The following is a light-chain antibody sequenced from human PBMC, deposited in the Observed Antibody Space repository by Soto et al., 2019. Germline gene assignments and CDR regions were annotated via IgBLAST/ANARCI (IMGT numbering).Light chain of an antibody. V-gene: IGLV2-11*01. CDR1: SSDVGGYNY. J-gene: IGLJ2*01. CDR2: DVS. Sequence: QSVLTQPRSVSGSPGQSVTISCTGTSSDVGGYNYVSWYQQHPGKAPKLMIYDVSKRPSGVPDRFSGSKSGNTASLTISGLQAEDEGDYHCCSYAGSYTYVVFGGGTKLTVL. CDR3: CSYAGSYTYVV.